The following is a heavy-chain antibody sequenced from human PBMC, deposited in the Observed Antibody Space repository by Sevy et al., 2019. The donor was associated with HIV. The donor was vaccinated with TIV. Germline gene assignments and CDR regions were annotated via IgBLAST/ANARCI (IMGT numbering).Heavy chain of an antibody. V-gene: IGHV4-39*02. J-gene: IGHJ5*02. Sequence: SETLSLTCTVSGGSISSSGSFWGWIRQSPGWGLEWIGDISYVGKTNYNPSLRGLVTISRDTSNNHFSLRRSSVSAADTGVYYCAKIFAHWGQGTLVTVSS. CDR1: GGSISSSGSF. CDR2: ISYVGKT. CDR3: AKIFAH.